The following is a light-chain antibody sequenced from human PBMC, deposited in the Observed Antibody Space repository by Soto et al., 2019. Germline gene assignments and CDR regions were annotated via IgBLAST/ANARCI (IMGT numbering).Light chain of an antibody. CDR3: QQYNSYSHGT. CDR1: QSISSW. Sequence: DIQMTQSPSTLSASVGDRVTITCRASQSISSWLAWYQQKPGKAPKLLIYDASSLESGVPSRVSGSGSGTEFTLTISSLQPDDFATYYCQQYNSYSHGTFGKGTKVEIK. CDR2: DAS. J-gene: IGKJ1*01. V-gene: IGKV1-5*01.